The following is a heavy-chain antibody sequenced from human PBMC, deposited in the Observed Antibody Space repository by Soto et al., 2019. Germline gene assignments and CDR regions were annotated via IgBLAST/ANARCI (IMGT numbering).Heavy chain of an antibody. CDR3: ARSTGSGFRPGTHRFNWFDP. CDR1: GVTFSSFA. V-gene: IGHV1-69*01. Sequence: QVQLVQSGAEVKQPGSSVKVSCQASGVTFSSFAISWVRQAPGQGLEWMGGIIPIFRTPNYAQNFQGRVTITADESTSSVYMELSRLRSEDTAVYYCARSTGSGFRPGTHRFNWFDPWGQRPLVTVSS. J-gene: IGHJ5*02. D-gene: IGHD5-12*01. CDR2: IIPIFRTP.